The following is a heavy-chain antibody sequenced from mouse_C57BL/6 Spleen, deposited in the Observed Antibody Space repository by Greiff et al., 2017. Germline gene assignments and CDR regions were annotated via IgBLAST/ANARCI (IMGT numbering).Heavy chain of an antibody. D-gene: IGHD1-1*01. CDR3: ASLGYYGASSWFDY. V-gene: IGHV14-1*01. Sequence: VQLRQSGAELVRPGASVKLSCTASGFTITAYYMHWVKQRPEQGLEWIGRIDPEDGDTEYTPKFQGKATMTADQSSTTAYLQLSRRTTEDTAVDYGASLGYYGASSWFDYWGQGTTVTVSA. CDR2: IDPEDGDT. CDR1: GFTITAYY. J-gene: IGHJ3*01.